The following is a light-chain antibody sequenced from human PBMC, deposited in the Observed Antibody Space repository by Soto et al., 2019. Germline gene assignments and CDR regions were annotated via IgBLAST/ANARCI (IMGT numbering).Light chain of an antibody. V-gene: IGLV6-57*04. CDR3: QSYDSAAFVV. Sequence: NFMLTQPHSVSGSPGKTVTISCTRSSGRIASNYVQWYQQRPGSVPTIEIYEDDQRLSGVPDRFSGSVDSSSNSASLIISGLKSEDEADYYCQSYDSAAFVVFGGGTKVTVL. CDR1: SGRIASNY. CDR2: EDD. J-gene: IGLJ2*01.